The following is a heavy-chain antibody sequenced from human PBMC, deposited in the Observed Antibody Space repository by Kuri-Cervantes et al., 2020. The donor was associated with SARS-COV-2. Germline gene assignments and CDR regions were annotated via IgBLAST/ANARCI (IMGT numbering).Heavy chain of an antibody. CDR3: AKDYCSSTSCSLYDAFDI. V-gene: IGHV3-23*01. CDR2: ISGSGGST. CDR1: GFTFSSYA. Sequence: GESLKISCAASGFTFSSYAMSWVRQAPGKGLEWVSAISGSGGSTYYADSVKGRFTISRDNSKNTLYLQMNSQRAEDTAVYYCAKDYCSSTSCSLYDAFDIWGQGTMVTVSS. D-gene: IGHD2-2*01. J-gene: IGHJ3*02.